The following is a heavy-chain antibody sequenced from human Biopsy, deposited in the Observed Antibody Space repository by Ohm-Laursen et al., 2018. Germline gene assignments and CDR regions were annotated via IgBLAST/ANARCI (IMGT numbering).Heavy chain of an antibody. CDR2: MNPNSGNT. CDR3: ARDFNYDGGGSFNFDY. CDR1: GYTFTNYN. J-gene: IGHJ4*02. V-gene: IGHV1-8*01. D-gene: IGHD3-22*01. Sequence: ASVKVSCKASGYTFTNYNVNWVRQATGQGLEWMGWMNPNSGNTGYAQKFQGRVTMTRNTSISTAYMELSSLTSVDTAVYYCARDFNYDGGGSFNFDYWGQGTLVTVSS.